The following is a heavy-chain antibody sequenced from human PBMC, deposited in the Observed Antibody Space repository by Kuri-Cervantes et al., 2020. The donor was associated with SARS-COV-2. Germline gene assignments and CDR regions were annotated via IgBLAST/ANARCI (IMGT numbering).Heavy chain of an antibody. CDR1: GDSVSSEIAA. D-gene: IGHD7-27*01. J-gene: IGHJ5*02. CDR3: ARGTNWPPDGWFDP. Sequence: SQTLSLTCAISGDSVSSEIAAWNWIRQSPSRGLEWLGRTYYRSKWYDDYAVSVKSRISINPDTSKNQFSLHLNSVTPEDTAVYYCARGTNWPPDGWFDPWGQGTLVTVSS. V-gene: IGHV6-1*01. CDR2: TYYRSKWYD.